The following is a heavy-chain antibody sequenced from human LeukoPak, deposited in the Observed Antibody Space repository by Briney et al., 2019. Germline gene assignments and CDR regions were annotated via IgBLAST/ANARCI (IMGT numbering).Heavy chain of an antibody. Sequence: ASVKVSCKASGYPFTTYGITWVRQAPGQGLEWMGWISTYNGDTNYAQKFQGRVTMTTDTSTSTAYMELRSLRSDDTAVYYCARGIAAVQGSLFFDYWGQGTLVTVSS. D-gene: IGHD6-13*01. J-gene: IGHJ4*02. CDR2: ISTYNGDT. V-gene: IGHV1-18*01. CDR3: ARGIAAVQGSLFFDY. CDR1: GYPFTTYG.